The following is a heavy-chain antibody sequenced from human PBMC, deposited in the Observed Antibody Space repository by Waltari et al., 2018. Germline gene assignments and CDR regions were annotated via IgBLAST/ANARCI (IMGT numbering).Heavy chain of an antibody. D-gene: IGHD2-15*01. J-gene: IGHJ6*02. CDR3: ARMENCSGGSCYSGFYGMDV. V-gene: IGHV4-59*11. CDR1: GGSLSSHS. Sequence: QLQLQESGPGLVKPSETLSLTCTVPGGSLSSHSWAWLRQPPGKGLEWIGYIYYSGSTNYNPSHKSRVTISVDTSKNQFSLKLSTVTAADTAVYYCARMENCSGGSCYSGFYGMDVWGQGTTVTVSS. CDR2: IYYSGST.